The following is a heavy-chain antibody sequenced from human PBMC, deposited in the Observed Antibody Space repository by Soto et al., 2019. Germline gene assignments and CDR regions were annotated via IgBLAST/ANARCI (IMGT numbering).Heavy chain of an antibody. CDR2: INAGNGNT. CDR1: GYTFTSYA. V-gene: IGHV1-3*01. CDR3: AIGFIGGHAGSFDP. Sequence: ASVKVSCKASGYTFTSYAMHWVRQAPGQRLEWMGWINAGNGNTKYSQKFQGRVTITRDTSASTAYMELSSLRSEDTAVYYCAIGFIGGHAGSFDPPCQGILVTVSS. D-gene: IGHD2-15*01. J-gene: IGHJ5*02.